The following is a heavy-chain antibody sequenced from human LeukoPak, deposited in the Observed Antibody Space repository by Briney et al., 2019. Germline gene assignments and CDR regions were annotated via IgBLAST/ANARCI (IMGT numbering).Heavy chain of an antibody. J-gene: IGHJ4*02. CDR1: GFTFSGSA. CDR3: AKGPHLYSGYHPDY. CDR2: ITGSDDKT. V-gene: IGHV3-23*01. Sequence: PGGSLSLSCAASGFTFSGSAMTWVRQAPGKGLQWVSTITGSDDKTYYADSVKGRFTISRDFSKNMVHLHMNSLRVEDTAIYYCAKGPHLYSGYHPDYWGQGTLVTVSS. D-gene: IGHD5-12*01.